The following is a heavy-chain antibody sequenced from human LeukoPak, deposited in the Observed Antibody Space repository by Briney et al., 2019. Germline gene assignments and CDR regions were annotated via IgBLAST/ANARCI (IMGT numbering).Heavy chain of an antibody. CDR2: ISSSSSYI. V-gene: IGHV3-21*01. J-gene: IGHJ5*02. CDR3: ARAHLYGSGSYYNPSWFDP. Sequence: GGSLRLSCAASGFTFSSYSMNWVRQAPGKGLEWVSSISSSSSYIYYADSGKGRFTISRDNAKNSLYLQMNSLRAEDTAVYYCARAHLYGSGSYYNPSWFDPWGPGTLVTVSS. D-gene: IGHD3-10*01. CDR1: GFTFSSYS.